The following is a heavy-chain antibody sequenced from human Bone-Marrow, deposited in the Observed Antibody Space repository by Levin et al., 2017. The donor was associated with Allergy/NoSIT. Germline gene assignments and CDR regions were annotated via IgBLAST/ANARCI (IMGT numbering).Heavy chain of an antibody. CDR1: GFTFNNHD. J-gene: IGHJ4*02. V-gene: IGHV3-13*01. Sequence: PGGSLRLSCAASGFTFNNHDMHWVRQSPGKGLEWVGALTTSGDTYYADSVKGRFTISRESASNSLSLLMNSLSGGDTAVYYCVRVGYVDPAYDYWGQGALITVSS. CDR3: VRVGYVDPAYDY. CDR2: LTTSGDT. D-gene: IGHD3-9*01.